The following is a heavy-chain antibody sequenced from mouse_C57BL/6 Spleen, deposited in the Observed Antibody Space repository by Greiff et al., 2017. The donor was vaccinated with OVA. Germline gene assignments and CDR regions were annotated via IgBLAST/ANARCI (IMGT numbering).Heavy chain of an antibody. CDR3: ARGLLRNFDV. D-gene: IGHD2-3*01. CDR1: GHSFTDHH. J-gene: IGHJ1*03. CDR2: NYPYYGNT. Sequence: VQPQQSGPELVKPGASVKISCKASGHSFTDHHMNWVKQSNGTSREWIGVNYPYYGNTSYNQKFKGNATLTVDHSSSTAFMQLNSLTSEDSSVYYCARGLLRNFDVWGTGTTVTVSS. V-gene: IGHV1-39*01.